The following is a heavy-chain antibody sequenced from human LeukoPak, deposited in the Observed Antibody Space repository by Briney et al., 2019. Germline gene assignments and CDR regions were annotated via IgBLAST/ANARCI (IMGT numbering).Heavy chain of an antibody. Sequence: GGSLRLSCAASGFTLSTYEMNWVRQAPGKGLEWVAYIGRYGVTTYYADSVKGRFTIPGDNAKNSLNLQMNSLRAEDTAVYYCATLSDRNFYYSYGLDVWGQGTTVTVS. CDR2: IGRYGVTT. V-gene: IGHV3-48*03. CDR1: GFTLSTYE. D-gene: IGHD1-14*01. CDR3: ATLSDRNFYYSYGLDV. J-gene: IGHJ6*02.